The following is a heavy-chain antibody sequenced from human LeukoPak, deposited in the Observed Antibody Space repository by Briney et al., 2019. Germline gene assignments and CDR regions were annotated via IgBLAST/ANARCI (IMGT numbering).Heavy chain of an antibody. CDR3: ARDSGAATFGGVSDV. Sequence: GGSLRLSCAASGFTFSSYAMSWVRQAPGKGLEWVSGVSGSGDSTYYADSVKGRFTISRDNAKNTLYLQMNSLRAEDTAVYYCARDSGAATFGGVSDVWGKGTTVTVSS. V-gene: IGHV3-23*01. CDR2: VSGSGDST. D-gene: IGHD3-16*01. CDR1: GFTFSSYA. J-gene: IGHJ6*04.